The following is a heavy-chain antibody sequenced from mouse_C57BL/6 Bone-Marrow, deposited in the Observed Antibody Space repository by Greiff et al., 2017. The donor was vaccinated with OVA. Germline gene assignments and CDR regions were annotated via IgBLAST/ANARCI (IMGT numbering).Heavy chain of an antibody. Sequence: QVQLKESGPGLVQPSPSLSITCTVSGFSLTSYGVHWVRQSPGKGLEWLGVIWRGGSADYNAAFISRLSISKDNSKSQVFFKMNSLQADDTAIYYCARGITTVVATRNYYAMDYWGQGTSVTVAS. CDR3: ARGITTVVATRNYYAMDY. V-gene: IGHV2-2*01. CDR2: IWRGGSA. D-gene: IGHD1-1*01. CDR1: GFSLTSYG. J-gene: IGHJ4*01.